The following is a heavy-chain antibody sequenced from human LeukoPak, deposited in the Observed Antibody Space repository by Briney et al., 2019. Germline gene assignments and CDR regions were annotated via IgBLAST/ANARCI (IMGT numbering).Heavy chain of an antibody. CDR1: GFTFNTYK. V-gene: IGHV3-21*06. D-gene: IGHD3-9*01. CDR3: ARGHYDMLTGNYKWTPDY. Sequence: PGGSLRLFCAASGFTFNTYKMNWVRQAPGRGVEGVSSIHSGGSDIYYADSVEGRFTVSRDNAKNSLFLQMNSLRAEDTALYYCARGHYDMLTGNYKWTPDYWGQGTLVTLSS. CDR2: IHSGGSDI. J-gene: IGHJ4*02.